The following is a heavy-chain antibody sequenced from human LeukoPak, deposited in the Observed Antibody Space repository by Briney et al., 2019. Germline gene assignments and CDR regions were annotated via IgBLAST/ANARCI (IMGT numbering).Heavy chain of an antibody. V-gene: IGHV4-4*07. J-gene: IGHJ6*03. CDR2: IYTSGST. CDR3: ARGTYGSGSYSVGSFSSYYYYYMDV. D-gene: IGHD3-10*01. CDR1: GGSISSYY. Sequence: SETLSLTCTVSGGSISSYYWSWIRQPAGKGLEWIGRIYTSGSTYYNPSLKSRVTISVDTSKNQFSLKLSSVTAADTAVYYCARGTYGSGSYSVGSFSSYYYYYMDVWGKGTTVTVSS.